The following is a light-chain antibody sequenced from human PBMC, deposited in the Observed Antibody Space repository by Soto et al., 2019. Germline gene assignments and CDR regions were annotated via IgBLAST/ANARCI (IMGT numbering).Light chain of an antibody. CDR3: QPYNNLTPCT. V-gene: IGKV3-15*01. CDR1: QSVSSN. Sequence: EIVMTQSPATLSVSPGDRATLSCGASQSVSSNLAWYQQKPGQAPRLLIYGASTRATRIPACFSGSGSGTEFTVTTSSLRSRDLAVYSCQPYNNLTPCTFGKGTKLEIQ. J-gene: IGKJ2*02. CDR2: GAS.